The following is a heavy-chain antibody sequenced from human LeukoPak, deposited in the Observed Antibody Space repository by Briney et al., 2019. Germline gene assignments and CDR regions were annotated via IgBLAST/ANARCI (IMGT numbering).Heavy chain of an antibody. Sequence: PGGSLRLSCAASGFTVSSNYMSWVRQAPGEGLEWVSVIYSGGSTYYADSVKGRFTISRDNSKNTLYLQMNSLRAEHTAVYYCARLTSFELECYFDYWGQGTLVTVSS. D-gene: IGHD1-7*01. J-gene: IGHJ4*02. CDR3: ARLTSFELECYFDY. V-gene: IGHV3-53*01. CDR2: IYSGGST. CDR1: GFTVSSNY.